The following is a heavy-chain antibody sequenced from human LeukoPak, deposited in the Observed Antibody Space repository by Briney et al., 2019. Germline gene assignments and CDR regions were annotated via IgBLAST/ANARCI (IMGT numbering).Heavy chain of an antibody. CDR3: ARDLRGVVTAGAFDI. D-gene: IGHD4-23*01. V-gene: IGHV4-61*02. CDR2: IYTSGST. Sequence: SQTLSLTCSVSGGSISSGSYYWSRIRQPAGKRLEWIGRIYTSGSTNYNPSLKSRVSMSVDTSKNQFSLQLSSVTAADTAVYYCARDLRGVVTAGAFDIWGQGTMVTVSS. CDR1: GGSISSGSYY. J-gene: IGHJ3*02.